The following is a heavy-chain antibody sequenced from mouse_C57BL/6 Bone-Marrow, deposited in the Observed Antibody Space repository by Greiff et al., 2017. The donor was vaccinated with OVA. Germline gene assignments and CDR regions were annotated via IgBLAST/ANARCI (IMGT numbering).Heavy chain of an antibody. J-gene: IGHJ2*01. Sequence: QVQLQQSGPGLVQPSQSLSITCTVSGYSLTSYGVHWVRQSPGKGLEWLGVIWSGGSTDYNAAFISRLSTSKDNSKSQVFFKMNSLPADDTAIYYCARDGYGPYYFDYWGQGTALTVSS. V-gene: IGHV2-2*01. CDR2: IWSGGST. CDR1: GYSLTSYG. CDR3: ARDGYGPYYFDY. D-gene: IGHD2-2*01.